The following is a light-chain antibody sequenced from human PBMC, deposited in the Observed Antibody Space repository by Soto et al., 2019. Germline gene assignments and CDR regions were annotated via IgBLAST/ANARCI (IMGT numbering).Light chain of an antibody. V-gene: IGKV3-20*01. J-gene: IGKJ1*01. Sequence: EIVLTQSPGTLSLSPGEIATLSCRAIQSVSNNYLAWYQQKPGQAPRLLIYGASNRATGIPDRFSGSGSGTDFTLTISRLESEDCAVYYCQQYGSSGTFGQGTKVEFK. CDR1: QSVSNNY. CDR2: GAS. CDR3: QQYGSSGT.